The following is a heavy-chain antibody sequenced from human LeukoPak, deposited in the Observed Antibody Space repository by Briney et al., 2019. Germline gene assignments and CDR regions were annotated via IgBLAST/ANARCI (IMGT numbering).Heavy chain of an antibody. CDR3: ALPSGYHTN. V-gene: IGHV3-43*02. Sequence: GGSLRLSCAASGFTFDDYAMHWVRQAPGKGLEWVSLISGDGGSTYYADSVKGRFTISRDNSKNSLYLQMNSLRTEDTALYYCALPSGYHTNWGQGTLVTVSS. CDR2: ISGDGGST. D-gene: IGHD5-12*01. CDR1: GFTFDDYA. J-gene: IGHJ4*02.